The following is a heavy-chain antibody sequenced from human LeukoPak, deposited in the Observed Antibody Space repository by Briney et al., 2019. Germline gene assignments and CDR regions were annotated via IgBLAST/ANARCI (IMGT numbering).Heavy chain of an antibody. D-gene: IGHD1-14*01. J-gene: IGHJ4*02. Sequence: GGSLRLSCAASGFTFSSYSMNWVRQAPGKGLEWVSSISSSSSYIYYADSVKGRFTISRDNAKNSLYLQMNSLRSEDTAVYYCARGLRVTGSDYWGQGTLVTVSS. CDR3: ARGLRVTGSDY. CDR2: ISSSSSYI. V-gene: IGHV3-21*04. CDR1: GFTFSSYS.